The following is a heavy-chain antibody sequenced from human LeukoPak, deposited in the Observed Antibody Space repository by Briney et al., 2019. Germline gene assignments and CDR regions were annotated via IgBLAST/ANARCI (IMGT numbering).Heavy chain of an antibody. J-gene: IGHJ4*02. Sequence: PSETLSLTCTVSGGSISSSSYYWGWIRQPPGKGLEWIGSIYYSGSTYYNPSLKSRVTISVDTSKNQFSLKLSSVTAADTAVYYCARVDSTWAKSTHTSSSSFSVFDYWGQGTLVTVSS. CDR3: ARVDSTWAKSTHTSSSSFSVFDY. V-gene: IGHV4-39*07. CDR2: IYYSGST. D-gene: IGHD6-6*01. CDR1: GGSISSSSYY.